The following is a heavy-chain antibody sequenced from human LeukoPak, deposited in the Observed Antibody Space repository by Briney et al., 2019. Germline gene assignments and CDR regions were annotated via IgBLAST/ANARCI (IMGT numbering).Heavy chain of an antibody. Sequence: GGSLRLSCAASGFTFSSYAMSWVRQAPGKGLEWVSAISGSGGTTYYADSVMGRFIISRDNSKNTLYLQMNSLRAEDTAVYYCAKDYLLQQLILEGWFDPWGQGTLVTVSS. CDR1: GFTFSSYA. CDR3: AKDYLLQQLILEGWFDP. J-gene: IGHJ5*02. V-gene: IGHV3-23*01. CDR2: ISGSGGTT. D-gene: IGHD6-13*01.